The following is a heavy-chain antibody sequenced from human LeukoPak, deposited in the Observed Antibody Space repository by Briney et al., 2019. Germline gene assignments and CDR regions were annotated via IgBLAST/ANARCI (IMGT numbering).Heavy chain of an antibody. CDR2: SQTTKPNSCTT. Sequence: GGSLRLSCAASGFAITDHHMDWVRQAPGKGMEWVGRSQTTKPNSCTTEYAASVKGRFTISRDDSKNSLYLQLNSLKTEDTAVYYCARVVTTSSGWYHFDNWGQGTLVTVSS. D-gene: IGHD6-13*01. CDR3: ARVVTTSSGWYHFDN. CDR1: GFAITDHH. V-gene: IGHV3-72*01. J-gene: IGHJ4*02.